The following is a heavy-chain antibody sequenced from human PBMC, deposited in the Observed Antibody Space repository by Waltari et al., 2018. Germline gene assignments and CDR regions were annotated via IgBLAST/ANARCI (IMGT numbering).Heavy chain of an antibody. CDR3: ARNLRGRDGYNSYAFDL. D-gene: IGHD5-12*01. J-gene: IGHJ3*01. CDR1: GGTFSSYS. CDR2: IIPIFGTA. V-gene: IGHV1-69*19. Sequence: QVQLVQSGAEVKKSGSSVKVSCMASGGTFSSYSISWVRQALGQGLAWMGGIIPIFGTANYAQKFQGRVTISADESANTVYMQLSSLRFEDTAVYYCARNLRGRDGYNSYAFDLWGHGTLVSVSS.